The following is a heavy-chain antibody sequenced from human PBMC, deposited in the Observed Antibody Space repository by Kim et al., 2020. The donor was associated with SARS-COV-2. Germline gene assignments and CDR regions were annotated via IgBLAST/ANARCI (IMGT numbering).Heavy chain of an antibody. CDR1: GFTFNVFG. V-gene: IGHV3-33*05. D-gene: IGHD6-13*01. J-gene: IGHJ4*02. Sequence: GWSLRLSCAASGFTFNVFGMHWVRHVPGKGLEWVSITSYEGSTNYYADSVKGRFTISRDNSKNTLYLQMNSLRAEDTAVYYCARAGTSWSIDHWGQGALVTVSS. CDR3: ARAGTSWSIDH. CDR2: TSYEGSTN.